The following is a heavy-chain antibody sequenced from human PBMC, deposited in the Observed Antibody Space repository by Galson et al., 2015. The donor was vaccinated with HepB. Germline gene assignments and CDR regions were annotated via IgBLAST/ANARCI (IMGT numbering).Heavy chain of an antibody. J-gene: IGHJ4*02. D-gene: IGHD5-12*01. Sequence: SVKVSCKASGYTFSSYTLHWVRQAPGQRPEWLGWINAANGYTKYSQKFQGRITITSDTSASTAYMDLSSLRSEDTALYYCAREGHTGFWGGDSPFFEFWGQGTLVTVSS. V-gene: IGHV1-3*01. CDR3: AREGHTGFWGGDSPFFEF. CDR1: GYTFSSYT. CDR2: INAANGYT.